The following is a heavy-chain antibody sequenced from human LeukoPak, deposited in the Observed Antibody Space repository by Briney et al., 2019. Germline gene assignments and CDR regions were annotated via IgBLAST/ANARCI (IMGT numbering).Heavy chain of an antibody. CDR1: GFTFSSYG. CDR2: IRYDGSNK. Sequence: PGGSLRLSCAASGFTFSSYGMHWVRQAPGKGLEWVAFIRYDGSNKYYADSVKSRFTISRDNSKNTLYLQMNSLRAEDTAVYYCAKVLYGDYYFDYWGQGTLVTVSS. J-gene: IGHJ4*02. D-gene: IGHD4-17*01. V-gene: IGHV3-30*02. CDR3: AKVLYGDYYFDY.